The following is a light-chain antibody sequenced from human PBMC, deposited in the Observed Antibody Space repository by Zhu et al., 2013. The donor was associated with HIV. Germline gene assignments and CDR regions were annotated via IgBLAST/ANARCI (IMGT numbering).Light chain of an antibody. Sequence: EIMMTQSPATLSVSPGEGGTLSCRANQTISSNLAWYQQKPGQAPRLLIYGASIRATGIPAGFSGSGSGTDFTLTISSLQPEDFAVYYCQQYNKRLSFTFGPGTQV. V-gene: IGKV3D-15*01. CDR2: GAS. J-gene: IGKJ3*01. CDR3: QQYNKRLSFT. CDR1: QTISSN.